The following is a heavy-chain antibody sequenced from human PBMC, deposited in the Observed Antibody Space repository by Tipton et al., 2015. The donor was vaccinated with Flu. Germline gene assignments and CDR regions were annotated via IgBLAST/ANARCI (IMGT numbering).Heavy chain of an antibody. J-gene: IGHJ4*01. CDR2: IYYNVNT. CDR1: GDSMNTDDFS. D-gene: IGHD3-16*01. V-gene: IGHV4-30-2*01. CDR3: SRGLATFGPSTPFDH. Sequence: TLSLTCSVSGDSMNTDDFSWSWIRQPPGKALEWIGYIYYNVNTFYNPSFRSRVSMSLDRSKTEFSLKLKSVTAADTAVYFCSRGLATFGPSTPFDHWGHGALVTGSS.